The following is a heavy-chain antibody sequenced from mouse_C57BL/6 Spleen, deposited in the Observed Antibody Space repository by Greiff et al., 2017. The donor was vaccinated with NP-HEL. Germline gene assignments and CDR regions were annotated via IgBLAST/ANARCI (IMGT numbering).Heavy chain of an antibody. Sequence: QVHVKQSGAELVRPGSSVKLSCKASGYTFTSYWMHWVKQRPIQGLEWIGNIDPSDSETHYNQKFKDKATLTVDKSSSTAYMQLSSLTSEDSAVYYCARWRVVAPDAMDYWGQGTSVTVSS. CDR3: ARWRVVAPDAMDY. V-gene: IGHV1-52*01. D-gene: IGHD1-1*01. J-gene: IGHJ4*01. CDR2: IDPSDSET. CDR1: GYTFTSYW.